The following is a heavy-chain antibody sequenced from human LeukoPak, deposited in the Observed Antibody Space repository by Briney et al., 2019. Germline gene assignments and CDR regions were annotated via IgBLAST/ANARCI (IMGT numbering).Heavy chain of an antibody. D-gene: IGHD2-8*02. CDR2: IYYSGST. CDR1: GDSISSYY. CDR3: ARLPRSGGVPDY. Sequence: SETLSLICTVSGDSISSYYWSWIRQPPGKELEWIGYIYYSGSTNYNPSLKSRVTISVDTSKNQFSLKLSSVTAADTAVYYCARLPRSGGVPDYWGQGTLVTVSS. J-gene: IGHJ4*02. V-gene: IGHV4-59*01.